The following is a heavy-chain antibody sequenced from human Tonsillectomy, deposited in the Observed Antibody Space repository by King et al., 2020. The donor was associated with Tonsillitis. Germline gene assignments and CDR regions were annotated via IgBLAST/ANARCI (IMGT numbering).Heavy chain of an antibody. D-gene: IGHD6-19*01. J-gene: IGHJ4*02. CDR1: GFTFSSYA. V-gene: IGHV3-23*04. Sequence: VQLVESGGGLVQPGGSLRLSCAASGFTFSSYAMSWVRQAPGKGLEWVSAISGSGGSTYYADSVKGRFTISRDKSKNTLYLQMNSLRAEDTAVYYCANWYSSGWSLDYWGQGTLVTVSS. CDR3: ANWYSSGWSLDY. CDR2: ISGSGGST.